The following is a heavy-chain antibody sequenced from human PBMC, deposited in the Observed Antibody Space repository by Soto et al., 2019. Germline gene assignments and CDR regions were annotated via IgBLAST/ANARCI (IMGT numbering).Heavy chain of an antibody. D-gene: IGHD6-19*01. V-gene: IGHV4-59*01. Sequence: KTSETLSLTCTVSNTSMTNYYWNWIRQPPGKGLEWIAYIHSSGGTNYVPSLRSRATASVDTSNNQFSLRLTSMTAADTAVYYCARGRPTRYSSGWPLFDYWGQGALVTAPQ. CDR1: NTSMTNYY. J-gene: IGHJ4*02. CDR2: IHSSGGT. CDR3: ARGRPTRYSSGWPLFDY.